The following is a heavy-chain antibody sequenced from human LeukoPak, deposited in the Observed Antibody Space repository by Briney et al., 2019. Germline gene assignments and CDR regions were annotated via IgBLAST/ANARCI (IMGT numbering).Heavy chain of an antibody. CDR2: INPNSGAT. Sequence: ASVKVSCKASGYTLTGYYIHWVRQAPGQGLEWMGWINPNSGATNSAQKFHGRVTMTRDTSISTAYMELRRLKSDDTAMYYCAREADTAMGAFDYWGQGTLVTVSS. J-gene: IGHJ4*02. V-gene: IGHV1-2*02. CDR1: GYTLTGYY. CDR3: AREADTAMGAFDY. D-gene: IGHD5-18*01.